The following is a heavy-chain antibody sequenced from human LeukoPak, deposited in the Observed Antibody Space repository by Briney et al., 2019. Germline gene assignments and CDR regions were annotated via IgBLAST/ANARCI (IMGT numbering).Heavy chain of an antibody. CDR1: RGSVSSGNYY. J-gene: IGHJ5*02. Sequence: KPSETLSLTCTVSRGSVSSGNYYWSWIRQPPGKGLEWIGYVSYSGSTNYNPSLKSRVTISLDTSKNQFSLKVNSVTAADTAVYYCARETTPNSFAPWGQGTLVTVSS. V-gene: IGHV4-61*01. CDR2: VSYSGST. CDR3: ARETTPNSFAP. D-gene: IGHD4-11*01.